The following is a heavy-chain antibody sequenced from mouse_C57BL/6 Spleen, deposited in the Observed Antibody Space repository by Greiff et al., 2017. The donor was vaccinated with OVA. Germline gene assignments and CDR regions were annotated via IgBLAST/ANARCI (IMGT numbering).Heavy chain of an antibody. CDR2: IYPGDGDT. D-gene: IGHD3-2*02. V-gene: IGHV1-82*01. Sequence: VQLQQSGPELVKPGASVKISCKASGYAFSSSWMNWVKQRPGKGLEWIGRIYPGDGDTNYNGKFKGKATLTADKSSSTAYMQLSSLTSEDSAVYFCAREGDSSGYLFAYWGQGTLVTVSA. CDR3: AREGDSSGYLFAY. J-gene: IGHJ3*01. CDR1: GYAFSSSW.